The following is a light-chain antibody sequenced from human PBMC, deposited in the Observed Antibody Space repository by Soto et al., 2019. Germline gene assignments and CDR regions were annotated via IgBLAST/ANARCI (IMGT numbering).Light chain of an antibody. CDR3: GAWDDSLNGNYV. J-gene: IGLJ1*01. CDR1: TSNIGSNT. CDR2: NNN. Sequence: QYVRTQPPSASGTPGQRVTISCYGSTSNIGSNTVNWYQQLPGTAPKLLIYNNNERPSGVPDRFSGSKSGNSASLAISGLQSDDEADYYCGAWDDSLNGNYVFGTGTKVTVL. V-gene: IGLV1-44*01.